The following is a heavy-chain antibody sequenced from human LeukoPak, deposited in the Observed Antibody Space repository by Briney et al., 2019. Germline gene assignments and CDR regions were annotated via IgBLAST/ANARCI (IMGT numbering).Heavy chain of an antibody. V-gene: IGHV1-2*02. CDR3: ARDPTPTMVRGVISPNLDY. J-gene: IGHJ4*02. CDR1: GYTFTSYD. Sequence: ASVKVSCKASGYTFTSYDINWVRQATGQGLEWMGWINPNSGGTNYAQKFQGRVTMTRDTSISTAYMELSRLRSDDTAVYYCARDPTPTMVRGVISPNLDYWGQGTLVTVSS. D-gene: IGHD3-10*01. CDR2: INPNSGGT.